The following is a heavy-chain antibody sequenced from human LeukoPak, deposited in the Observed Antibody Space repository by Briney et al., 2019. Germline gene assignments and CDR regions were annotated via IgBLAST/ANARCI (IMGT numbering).Heavy chain of an antibody. CDR3: ARDPYSGNYGSYYYYYMDV. CDR1: GGSISTSSYY. V-gene: IGHV3-21*01. CDR2: ITSSGTYI. J-gene: IGHJ6*03. D-gene: IGHD3-22*01. Sequence: ETLSLTCTVSGGSISTSSYYWGWVRQAPGKALEWVSSITSSGTYIFYADSVKGRFTISRDNAKNSLYLQINSLGPEDTAVYFCARDPYSGNYGSYYYYYMDVWGKGTTVTVSS.